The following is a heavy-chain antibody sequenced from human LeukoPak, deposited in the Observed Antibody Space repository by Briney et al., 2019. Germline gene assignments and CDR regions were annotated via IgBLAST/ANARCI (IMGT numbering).Heavy chain of an antibody. Sequence: PSETLSLTCTVSGGSISSSSYYWGWIRQPPGKGLEWIGSIYYSGSTYYNPSLKSRVTISVDTSKNQFSLKLSSVTAADTAVYYCASYEGWLLPHYFDYWGQGTLVTVSS. CDR2: IYYSGST. CDR1: GGSISSSSYY. J-gene: IGHJ4*02. CDR3: ASYEGWLLPHYFDY. D-gene: IGHD3-22*01. V-gene: IGHV4-39*07.